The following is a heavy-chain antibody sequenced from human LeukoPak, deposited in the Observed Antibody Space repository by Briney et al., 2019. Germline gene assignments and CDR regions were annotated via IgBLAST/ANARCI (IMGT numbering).Heavy chain of an antibody. Sequence: SETLSLTCTVSGGSISSNTYSWGWIRQPPGKGLEWIGSIYYSGSTYYNPSLNSRVTISVATSKNQFSLKLSSVTAADTAVYYCARLRRSRLAEFDYWGQGTLVTVSS. D-gene: IGHD3-3*02. CDR3: ARLRRSRLAEFDY. CDR1: GGSISSNTYS. V-gene: IGHV4-39*01. J-gene: IGHJ4*02. CDR2: IYYSGST.